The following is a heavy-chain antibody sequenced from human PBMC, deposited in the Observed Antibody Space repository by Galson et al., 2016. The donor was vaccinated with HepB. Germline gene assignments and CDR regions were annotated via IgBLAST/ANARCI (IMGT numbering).Heavy chain of an antibody. D-gene: IGHD2-2*01. CDR3: AKDPKYCSTNRCYFYYYMDV. J-gene: IGHJ6*03. Sequence: SLRLSCAASGFIFKNYGMHWVRQAPGQGLEWVAVITYDGSYTYYADSVKGRFTISRDNSKNTLYLQLNSLRAEDTAVYYCAKDPKYCSTNRCYFYYYMDVWGKGTTVTVSS. V-gene: IGHV3-30*18. CDR1: GFIFKNYG. CDR2: ITYDGSYT.